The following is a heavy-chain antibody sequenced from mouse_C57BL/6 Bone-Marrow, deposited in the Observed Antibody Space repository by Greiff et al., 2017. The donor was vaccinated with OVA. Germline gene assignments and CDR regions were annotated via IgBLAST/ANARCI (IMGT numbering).Heavy chain of an antibody. J-gene: IGHJ1*03. V-gene: IGHV8-8*01. CDR3: AKYYYGSSFYWYFDV. CDR2: IWWDDDK. CDR1: GFSLSTFGMG. Sequence: QVTLKESGPGILQPSQTLSLSCSFSGFSLSTFGMGVGWIRQPPGKGLEWLAHIWWDDDKYYNPSMKSRTTIFKDTSKNQVFLKIANVDTADAATSYCAKYYYGSSFYWYFDVWGTGTTVTVSS. D-gene: IGHD1-1*01.